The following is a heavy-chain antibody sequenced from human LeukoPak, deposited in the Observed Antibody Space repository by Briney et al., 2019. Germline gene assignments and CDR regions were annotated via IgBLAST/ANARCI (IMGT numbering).Heavy chain of an antibody. Sequence: GSLRLSCAASGFIFSDYYMSWIRQAPGKGLEWIGSIYYSGSTHYNPSLKSRVTISVDTSKNQFSLQLNSVTPEDTAVYYCARSKAGSGWWGAFDIWGQGTMVTVSS. D-gene: IGHD6-19*01. CDR3: ARSKAGSGWWGAFDI. CDR2: IYYSGST. CDR1: GFIFSDYY. J-gene: IGHJ3*02. V-gene: IGHV4-34*01.